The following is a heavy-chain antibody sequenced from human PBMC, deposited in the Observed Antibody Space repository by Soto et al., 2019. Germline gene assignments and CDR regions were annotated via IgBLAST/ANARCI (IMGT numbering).Heavy chain of an antibody. Sequence: ASVNVSCKASGYTFTSCCMSWVRQAPGQGLEWMGWISAYNGNTNYAQKLQGRVTMTTDTSTSTAYMELRSLRSDDTAVYYCARDRVAAATYYYGMDVWGQGTTVTVSS. J-gene: IGHJ6*02. V-gene: IGHV1-18*01. CDR1: GYTFTSCC. CDR2: ISAYNGNT. D-gene: IGHD6-13*01. CDR3: ARDRVAAATYYYGMDV.